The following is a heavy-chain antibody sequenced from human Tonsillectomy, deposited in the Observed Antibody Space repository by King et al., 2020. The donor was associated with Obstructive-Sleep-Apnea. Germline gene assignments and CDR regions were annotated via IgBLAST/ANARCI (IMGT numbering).Heavy chain of an antibody. CDR3: ARRRVGATLDF. D-gene: IGHD1-26*01. CDR2: NYHCGTT. CDR1: GYSISTGYS. Sequence: QLQESGPGLLKPSETLSLTCTVSGYSISTGYSWGWIRQSPGKGLEWIGSNYHCGTTYYNPSPKSLVTISVDTSKNQFSLKLTSLTAADTALYYCARRRVGATLDFWGQGTLVTVSS. J-gene: IGHJ4*02. V-gene: IGHV4-38-2*02.